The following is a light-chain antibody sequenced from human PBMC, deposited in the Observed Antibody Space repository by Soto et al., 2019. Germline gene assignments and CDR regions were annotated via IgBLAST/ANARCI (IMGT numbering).Light chain of an antibody. V-gene: IGLV2-14*03. CDR1: STDVGGFNY. J-gene: IGLJ2*01. CDR2: DVT. CDR3: SSYSSSTTHVV. Sequence: QSALTQPAFVSGSPGRSVTISCTGTSTDVGGFNYVSWYQHLPGRAPKLIIYDVTNRPSGISYRFSASKSGRTASLTISGLQAEDEADYYCSSYSSSTTHVVFGGGTKRTVL.